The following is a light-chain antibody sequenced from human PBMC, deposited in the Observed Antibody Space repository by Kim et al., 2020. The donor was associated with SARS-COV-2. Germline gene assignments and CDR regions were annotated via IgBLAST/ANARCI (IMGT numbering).Light chain of an antibody. Sequence: GQSITISCTGTSSEVGDYNYVSWYQQLPGKAPKLMIYDVSNRPSGVSNRFSGSKSGNTASLTISGLLAEDEANYYCTSYTTSSTWVFGGGTQLTVL. CDR1: SSEVGDYNY. CDR3: TSYTTSSTWV. J-gene: IGLJ3*02. V-gene: IGLV2-14*03. CDR2: DVS.